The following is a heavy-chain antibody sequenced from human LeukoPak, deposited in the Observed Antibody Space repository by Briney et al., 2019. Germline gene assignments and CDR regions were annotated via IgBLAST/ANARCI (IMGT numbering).Heavy chain of an antibody. Sequence: SETLSLTCTVSGGSISSYYWSWIRQPPGKGLEWIGYVFHSGSTNYNPSLKSRVTISVDPSKNQFSLKLTSVTAADTAVYYCARDSSGYYRIDYWGQGTLVTVSS. CDR1: GGSISSYY. CDR2: VFHSGST. D-gene: IGHD3-22*01. V-gene: IGHV4-59*08. J-gene: IGHJ4*02. CDR3: ARDSSGYYRIDY.